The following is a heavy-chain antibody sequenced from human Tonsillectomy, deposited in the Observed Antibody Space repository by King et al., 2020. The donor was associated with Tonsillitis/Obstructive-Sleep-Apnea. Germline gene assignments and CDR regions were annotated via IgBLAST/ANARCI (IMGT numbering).Heavy chain of an antibody. D-gene: IGHD1-26*01. CDR3: AREALGGSYYGAVDI. CDR2: IYSGGST. CDR1: GFTVSSNY. V-gene: IGHV3-53*01. J-gene: IGHJ3*02. Sequence: EVQLVESGGGLIQPGGSLRLSCAASGFTVSSNYMSWVRQAPGKGLEWVSVIYSGGSTYYADSVKGRFTISRDNSKNTLYLQMNSLRAEDTAVYYCAREALGGSYYGAVDIWGQGTMVTVSS.